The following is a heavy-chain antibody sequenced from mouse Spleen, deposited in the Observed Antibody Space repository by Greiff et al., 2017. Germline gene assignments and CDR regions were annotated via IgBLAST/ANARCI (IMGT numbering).Heavy chain of an antibody. Sequence: EVKLVESGGGLVQPGGSRKLSCAASGFTFSDYGMAWVRQAPGKGPEWVAFISNLAYSIYYADTVTGRFTISRENAKNTLYLEMSSLRSEDTAMYYCARDRGGITTATMMDYWGQGTSVTVSS. CDR2: ISNLAYSI. J-gene: IGHJ4*01. V-gene: IGHV5-15*02. CDR3: ARDRGGITTATMMDY. CDR1: GFTFSDYG. D-gene: IGHD1-2*01.